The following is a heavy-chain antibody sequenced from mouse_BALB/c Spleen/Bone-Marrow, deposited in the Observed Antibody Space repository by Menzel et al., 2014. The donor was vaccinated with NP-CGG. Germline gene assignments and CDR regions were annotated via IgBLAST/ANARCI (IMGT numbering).Heavy chain of an antibody. Sequence: EVQLMESGAELVKPGASVKLSCTGSGFNIKDTFMHWVKQRPEQGLEWIGRIDPANGNTKYDPKFQGKATITADTSSNTAYLHLTSLTSEETAVYYCTRGKDYWGQGTTLAVSS. CDR1: GFNIKDTF. J-gene: IGHJ2*01. V-gene: IGHV14-3*02. CDR2: IDPANGNT. CDR3: TRGKDY.